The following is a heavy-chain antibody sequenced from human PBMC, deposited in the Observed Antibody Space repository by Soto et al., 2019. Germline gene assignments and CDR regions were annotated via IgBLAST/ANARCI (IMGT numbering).Heavy chain of an antibody. CDR3: ARDSTTRSYGVDV. D-gene: IGHD3-10*01. Sequence: ASLKVSCKASGYTFTGAYIHWVRQAPGQGLEWMGCINPNSGGTEFAQKFQGRVTVTRDTSITTVYMEMNRLRSDDTGVYYCARDSTTRSYGVDVWGPGTAVTVSS. CDR2: INPNSGGT. CDR1: GYTFTGAY. V-gene: IGHV1-2*02. J-gene: IGHJ6*02.